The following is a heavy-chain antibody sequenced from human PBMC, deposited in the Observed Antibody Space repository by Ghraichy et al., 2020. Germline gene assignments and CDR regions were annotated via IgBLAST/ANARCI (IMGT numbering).Heavy chain of an antibody. J-gene: IGHJ5*02. CDR1: GGSISSSSYY. V-gene: IGHV4-39*01. CDR2: IYYSGST. CDR3: ARRYGVRGVPGWFDP. D-gene: IGHD3-10*01. Sequence: SETLSLTCTVSGGSISSSSYYWGWIRQPPGKGLEWIGSIYYSGSTYYNPSLKSRVTISVDTSKNQFSLKLSSVTAADTAVYYCARRYGVRGVPGWFDPWGQGTLVTVSS.